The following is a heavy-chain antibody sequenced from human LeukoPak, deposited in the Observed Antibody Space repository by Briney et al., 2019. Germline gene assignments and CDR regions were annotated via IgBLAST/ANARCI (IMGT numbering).Heavy chain of an antibody. Sequence: PGGSLRLSCAASGFTFSSYWMHWVRQAPGKGLVWVSRINTDGSSTTYAASVKGRFTISRDNSKNTLYLQMNSLRAEDTAAYYCARTSSSAWNREVDYWGQGTLVTVSA. CDR3: ARTSSSAWNREVDY. V-gene: IGHV3-74*01. CDR2: INTDGSST. J-gene: IGHJ4*02. CDR1: GFTFSSYW. D-gene: IGHD3-22*01.